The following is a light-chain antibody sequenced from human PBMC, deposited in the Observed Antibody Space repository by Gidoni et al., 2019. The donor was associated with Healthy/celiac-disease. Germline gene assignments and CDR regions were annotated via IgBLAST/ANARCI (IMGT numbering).Light chain of an antibody. CDR2: ANR. CDR3: QSYDTSLSAYV. Sequence: QSVLTQPPSVSGAPGQKITISCTWSSSNLGAGHHVHWYQHLPGTAPKVLIFANRNRPSGVPDRFSASKSGTSASLVITGLQPEDETDYYCQSYDTSLSAYVFGTGTKVTVL. V-gene: IGLV1-40*01. CDR1: SSNLGAGHH. J-gene: IGLJ1*01.